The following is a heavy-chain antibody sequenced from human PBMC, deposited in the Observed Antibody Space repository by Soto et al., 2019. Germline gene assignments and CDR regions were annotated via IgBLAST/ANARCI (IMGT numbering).Heavy chain of an antibody. V-gene: IGHV5-51*01. CDR2: IYLGDSDT. CDR1: GYTFTDYW. Sequence: GESLKISCKGSGYTFTDYWIGWVRQLPGKGLEYMGVIYLGDSDTRYSPSFQGQVTISADKSINTAYLHWRTLRASDTAIYYCATLAAVSGSGYFWQWGQGTVVTVSS. J-gene: IGHJ1*01. D-gene: IGHD2-8*01. CDR3: ATLAAVSGSGYFWQ.